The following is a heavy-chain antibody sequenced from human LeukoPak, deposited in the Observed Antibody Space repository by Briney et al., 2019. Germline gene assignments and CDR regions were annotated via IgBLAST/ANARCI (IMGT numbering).Heavy chain of an antibody. CDR1: GFTFSSYS. Sequence: GGSLRLSCAASGFTFSSYSMNWVRQAPGKGLEWFSSISSSSSYIYYADSVKGRFTISRDNAKNSLYLQMNSLRAEDTAVYYCARDKAPPYNYDSSGYYYYYYYGMDVWGQGTTVTVSS. CDR2: ISSSSSYI. V-gene: IGHV3-21*01. D-gene: IGHD3-22*01. J-gene: IGHJ6*02. CDR3: ARDKAPPYNYDSSGYYYYYYYGMDV.